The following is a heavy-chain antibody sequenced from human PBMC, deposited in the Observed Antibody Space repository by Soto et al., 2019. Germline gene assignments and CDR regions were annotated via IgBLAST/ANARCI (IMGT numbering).Heavy chain of an antibody. CDR3: GSPDSGSWYCLDF. V-gene: IGHV3-74*01. CDR2: INGDGSTT. D-gene: IGHD6-13*01. CDR1: GFTFSSQW. Sequence: PGGSLRLSCAASGFTFSSQWMHWVRQAPGKGLVWVSRINGDGSTTSYADSVKGRFTISRDNAKNTVYLQMNSLRAEDTAVYYCGSPDSGSWYCLDFWGQGTLVTVSS. J-gene: IGHJ4*02.